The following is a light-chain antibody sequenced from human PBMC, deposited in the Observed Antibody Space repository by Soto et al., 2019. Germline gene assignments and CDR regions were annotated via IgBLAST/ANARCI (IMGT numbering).Light chain of an antibody. V-gene: IGKV3-11*01. CDR1: QSVSYY. CDR2: DAS. Sequence: MMMTQSPATLSVSPVERVTFSCRASQSVSYYLAWYQQKPGQAPRLLIYDASSRAPGVPARFSGSGSGTDFTLTISSLEPEDFAVYYCQQRSNWPPRLTFGGGTKVDI. CDR3: QQRSNWPPRLT. J-gene: IGKJ4*01.